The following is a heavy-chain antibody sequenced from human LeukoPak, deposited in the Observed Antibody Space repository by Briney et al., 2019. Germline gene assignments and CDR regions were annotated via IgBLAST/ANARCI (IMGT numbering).Heavy chain of an antibody. CDR3: ARSVARNFDY. J-gene: IGHJ4*02. V-gene: IGHV4-34*01. CDR1: GGSFSGYY. CDR2: INHSGST. Sequence: ASETLSLTCAVYGGSFSGYYWSWIRQPPGKGLEWIGEINHSGSTNYNPSLKSRDTISVDTSKNQFSLKLSSVAAADTAVYYCARSVARNFDYWGQGTLVTVTS. D-gene: IGHD4-23*01.